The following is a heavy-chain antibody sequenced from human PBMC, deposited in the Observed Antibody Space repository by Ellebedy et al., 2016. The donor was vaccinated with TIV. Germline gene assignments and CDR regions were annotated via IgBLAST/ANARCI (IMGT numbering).Heavy chain of an antibody. J-gene: IGHJ4*02. V-gene: IGHV4-30-4*01. CDR3: ARASVRGVTNTDY. CDR1: GGSISSGDYY. CDR2: IYYSGST. Sequence: SETLSLTXTVSGGSISSGDYYWSWIRQPPGKGLEWIGYIYYSGSTYYNPSLKSRVTISVDTSKNQFSLKLSSVTAADTAVYYCARASVRGVTNTDYWGQGTLVTVSS. D-gene: IGHD3-10*01.